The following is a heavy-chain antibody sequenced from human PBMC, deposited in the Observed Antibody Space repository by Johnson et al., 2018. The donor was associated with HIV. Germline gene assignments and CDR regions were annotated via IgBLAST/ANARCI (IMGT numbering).Heavy chain of an antibody. CDR3: VRVELGAFDV. V-gene: IGHV3-11*04. D-gene: IGHD1-7*01. J-gene: IGHJ3*01. CDR1: GFTFSDAY. CDR2: ISRSGSTI. Sequence: QVQLVESVGGLVKPGGSLRLSCAASGFTFSDAYMSWIRPAPGKGLVWVSYISRSGSTITYADSVKGRFTISRDNTKNSLYLQMNSLRAEDTAVYYCVRVELGAFDVWGQGTMVAVSS.